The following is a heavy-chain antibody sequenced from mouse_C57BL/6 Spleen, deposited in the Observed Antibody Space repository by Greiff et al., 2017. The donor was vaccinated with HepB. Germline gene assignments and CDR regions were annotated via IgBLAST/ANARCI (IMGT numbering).Heavy chain of an antibody. CDR1: GYAFSSSW. CDR2: IYPGDGDT. CDR3: ARYYYGSRDYFDY. V-gene: IGHV1-82*01. Sequence: QVQLQQSGPELVKPGASVKISCKASGYAFSSSWMNWVKQRPGKGLEWIGRIYPGDGDTNYNGKFKGKATLTADKSSSTAYMQLSSLTSGDSAVYFCARYYYGSRDYFDYWGQGTTLTVSS. J-gene: IGHJ2*01. D-gene: IGHD1-1*01.